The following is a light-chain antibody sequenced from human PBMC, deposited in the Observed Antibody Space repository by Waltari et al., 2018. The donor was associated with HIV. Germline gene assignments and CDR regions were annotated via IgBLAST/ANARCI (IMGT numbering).Light chain of an antibody. CDR1: QSVSSY. V-gene: IGKV3-11*01. J-gene: IGKJ4*01. CDR2: DAS. CDR3: HQRSTWPLT. Sequence: EIVLTQSPATLPLSPGERATLSCRASQSVSSYLAWYQQKPGQAPRLLIYDASKRATGIPARVSGSGSGTDFTLTISSLEPEDFAVYYCHQRSTWPLTFGGGTKVEIK.